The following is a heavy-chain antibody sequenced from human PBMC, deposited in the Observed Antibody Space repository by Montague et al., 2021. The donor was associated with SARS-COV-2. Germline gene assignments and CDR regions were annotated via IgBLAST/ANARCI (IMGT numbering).Heavy chain of an antibody. CDR2: ISYTGST. CDR3: ARHVDPCGCNHRNWYFDI. CDR1: GGSISSSRYY. Sequence: SETLSLTCTVSGGSISSSRYYWVWIRQTPGKGLEWSGHISYTGSTYYNPSLKIRVTVAVDTSKNQFSLRLISLTAAATAMSDCARHVDPCGCNHRNWYFDIWGRGSLVTVSS. J-gene: IGHJ2*01. V-gene: IGHV4-39*01. D-gene: IGHD4-23*01.